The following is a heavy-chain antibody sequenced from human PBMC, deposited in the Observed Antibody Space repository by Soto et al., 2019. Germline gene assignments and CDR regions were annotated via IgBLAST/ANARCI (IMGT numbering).Heavy chain of an antibody. V-gene: IGHV4-4*07. J-gene: IGHJ6*02. D-gene: IGHD6-13*01. CDR1: GGSLSSYY. CDR2: IYISEST. Sequence: PSETLSLTCTVSGGSLSSYYWNWIRQPAGKGLEWVGRIYISESTNYNPSLKSRVTMSVDTSKNQFSLKLSSVTAADTAVYYCARDNLQPEEYYYGLDVWGQGTTVTVSS. CDR3: ARDNLQPEEYYYGLDV.